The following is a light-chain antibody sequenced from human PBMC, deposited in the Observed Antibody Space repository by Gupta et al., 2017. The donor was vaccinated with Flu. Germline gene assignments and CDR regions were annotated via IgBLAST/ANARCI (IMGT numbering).Light chain of an antibody. V-gene: IGLV2-14*01. CDR1: SSDVGGYHY. Sequence: QSALTQPASVSGSPGQSITISCTGTSSDVGGYHYVSWYQQHQGKAPNLMIYEVSNRPSGVSNRFSASKSGNTASLTISGLQAEDEADYYCRSYTSSSTWVFGGGTKLTVL. J-gene: IGLJ3*02. CDR3: RSYTSSSTWV. CDR2: EVS.